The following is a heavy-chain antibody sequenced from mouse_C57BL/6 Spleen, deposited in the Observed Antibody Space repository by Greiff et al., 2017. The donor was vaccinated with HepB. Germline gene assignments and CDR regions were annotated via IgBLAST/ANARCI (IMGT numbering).Heavy chain of an antibody. D-gene: IGHD1-1*01. CDR3: ARMVGSSYYFDY. CDR1: GYAFSSYW. Sequence: QVQLQQSGAELVKPGASVKISCKASGYAFSSYWMNWVKQRPGKGLEWIGQIYPGDGDTNYNGKFKGKATLTADKSSSTAYMQLSSLTSEDSAVYFCARMVGSSYYFDYWGQGTTLTVSS. V-gene: IGHV1-80*01. CDR2: IYPGDGDT. J-gene: IGHJ2*01.